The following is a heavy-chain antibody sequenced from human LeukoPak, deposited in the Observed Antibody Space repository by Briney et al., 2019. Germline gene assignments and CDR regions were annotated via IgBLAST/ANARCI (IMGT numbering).Heavy chain of an antibody. CDR1: GFAFSSHP. D-gene: IGHD5-24*01. J-gene: IGHJ4*02. Sequence: GVSLRLSCAASGFAFSSHPMTWVRQAPGKGLEWVSTIGSSNGDTHYADSVKGRFTISRDNSKNTLFLQMNSLRAEDTAVYYCLRDLLRGDQGTLVTVSS. CDR2: IGSSNGDT. CDR3: LRDLLR. V-gene: IGHV3-23*01.